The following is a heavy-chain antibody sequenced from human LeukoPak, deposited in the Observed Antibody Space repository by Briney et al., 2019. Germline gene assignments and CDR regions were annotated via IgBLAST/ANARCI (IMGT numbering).Heavy chain of an antibody. J-gene: IGHJ4*02. D-gene: IGHD3-16*01. Sequence: GRSLRLSCAASGFTFSSYGMHWVRQAPGKGLEWVAVISYDGSNKYYADSVKGRFTVSRDNSKNMLYLQMNSLRVEDTAVYSCAKDQGAAYDYVLGHDHWGQGTLVTVSS. CDR1: GFTFSSYG. CDR2: ISYDGSNK. V-gene: IGHV3-30*18. CDR3: AKDQGAAYDYVLGHDH.